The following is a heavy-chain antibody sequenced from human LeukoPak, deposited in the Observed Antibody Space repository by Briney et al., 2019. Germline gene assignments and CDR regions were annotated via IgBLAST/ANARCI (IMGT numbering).Heavy chain of an antibody. D-gene: IGHD6-6*01. CDR2: IYSGGST. CDR3: ARERKQYSSSPWGNGMDV. CDR1: GFTVSSNY. J-gene: IGHJ6*02. Sequence: GGSLRLSCAASGFTVSSNYMSWVRQAPGKGLEWVSVIYSGGSTYYADSVKGRFTISRDNSKNTLYLQMNSLRAEDTAVYYCARERKQYSSSPWGNGMDVWGQGTTVTVSS. V-gene: IGHV3-66*01.